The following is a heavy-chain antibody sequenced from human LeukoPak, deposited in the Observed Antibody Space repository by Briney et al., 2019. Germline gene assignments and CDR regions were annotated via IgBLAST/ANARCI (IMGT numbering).Heavy chain of an antibody. CDR1: GGSISSYY. Sequence: SETLSFTCTVSGGSISSYYWSWIRQPAGKGLEWIGRIYTSGSTNYNPSLKSRVTMSVDTSKNQFSLKLSSVTAADTAVYYCARGGIAAAIEGFDYWGQGTLVTVSS. J-gene: IGHJ4*02. CDR3: ARGGIAAAIEGFDY. D-gene: IGHD6-13*01. V-gene: IGHV4-4*07. CDR2: IYTSGST.